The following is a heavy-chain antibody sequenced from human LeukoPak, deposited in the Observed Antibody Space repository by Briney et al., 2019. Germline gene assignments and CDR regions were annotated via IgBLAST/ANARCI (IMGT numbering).Heavy chain of an antibody. Sequence: SQTLSLTCTVSGGSISSGGYYWSWIRQHPGKGLEWIGYIYYSGSTYYNPSLKSRVTISVDTSKNQFSLKLSSVTAADTAVYYCARGDVDTAMVFSVRDYYYYMDVWGKGTTVTVSS. D-gene: IGHD5-18*01. CDR1: GGSISSGGYY. V-gene: IGHV4-31*03. J-gene: IGHJ6*03. CDR2: IYYSGST. CDR3: ARGDVDTAMVFSVRDYYYYMDV.